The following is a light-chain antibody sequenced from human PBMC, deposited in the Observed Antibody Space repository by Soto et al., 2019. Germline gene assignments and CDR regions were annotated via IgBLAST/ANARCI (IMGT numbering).Light chain of an antibody. V-gene: IGKV3-20*01. CDR3: QQYGSSPLT. J-gene: IGKJ1*01. CDR1: QSVSSSY. Sequence: ESVLTHAPGTLSLXPXXXXTXXXRASQSVSSSYLAWYQQKPGQAPRLLIYGASSRATGIPDRFSGSGSGTDFTLTISRLEPEDFAVYYCQQYGSSPLTFGQGTKVDIK. CDR2: GAS.